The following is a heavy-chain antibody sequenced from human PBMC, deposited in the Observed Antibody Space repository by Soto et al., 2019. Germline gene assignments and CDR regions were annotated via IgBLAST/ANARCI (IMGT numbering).Heavy chain of an antibody. CDR2: IYATGTT. D-gene: IGHD1-1*01. CDR1: GASISGFY. V-gene: IGHV4-4*07. J-gene: IGHJ5*02. CDR3: VRDGTKTLRDWFDP. Sequence: SETLSLTCTVSGASISGFYWSWIRKSAGKGQEWIGRIYATGTTDYNPSLKSRVMMSVDTSKKQFSLKLRSVTAADTAVYYCVRDGTKTLRDWFDPWGQGISVPVSS.